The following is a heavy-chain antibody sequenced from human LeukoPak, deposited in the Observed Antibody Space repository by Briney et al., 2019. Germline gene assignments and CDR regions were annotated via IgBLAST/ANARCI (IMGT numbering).Heavy chain of an antibody. J-gene: IGHJ4*02. D-gene: IGHD5-24*01. CDR2: ISWNSGSI. CDR3: AKDRRRWLQDGVDY. CDR1: GFTFDDYA. V-gene: IGHV3-9*01. Sequence: GGSLRLSCAASGFTFDDYAMHWVRQAPGKGLEWVSGISWNSGSIGYADSAKGRFTISRDNAKNSLYLQMNSLRAEDTALYYCAKDRRRWLQDGVDYWGQGTLVTVSS.